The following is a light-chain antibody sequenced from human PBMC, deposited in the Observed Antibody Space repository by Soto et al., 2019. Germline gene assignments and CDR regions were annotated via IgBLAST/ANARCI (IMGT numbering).Light chain of an antibody. CDR3: SLYTSENTYV. CDR1: STDFVSYNR. CDR2: EAS. Sequence: SALTQPPSVSGSPGQSVTISCTGTSTDFVSYNRVSWYQQPPGTAPKLMIYEASNRPSGVPDRFSGSKSGNTASLTISGLQAADEADYYCSLYTSENTYVFGTGTKLTVL. J-gene: IGLJ1*01. V-gene: IGLV2-18*01.